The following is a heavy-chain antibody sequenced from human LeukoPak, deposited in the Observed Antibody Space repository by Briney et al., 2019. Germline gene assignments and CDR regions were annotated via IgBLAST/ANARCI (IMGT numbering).Heavy chain of an antibody. J-gene: IGHJ4*02. Sequence: QPGGSLRLSCAASGFTFSSYAMSWVRQAPGKGLEWVSAISGSGSSTYYADSVKGRFTISRDNSKNTLYVQMNSLRAGDTAVYFCAKMPVSYSSGWTNFDYWGQGTLVTVSS. D-gene: IGHD6-19*01. V-gene: IGHV3-23*01. CDR2: ISGSGSST. CDR1: GFTFSSYA. CDR3: AKMPVSYSSGWTNFDY.